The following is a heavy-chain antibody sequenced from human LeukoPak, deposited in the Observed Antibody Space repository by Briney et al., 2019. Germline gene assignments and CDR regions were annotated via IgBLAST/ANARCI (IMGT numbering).Heavy chain of an antibody. CDR3: AREGVVRGVIINRGYFDL. CDR2: ISSSGSTI. J-gene: IGHJ2*01. Sequence: PGGSLRLSCAASGFTFSDYYMSWIRQAPGKGLEWVSYISSSGSTIYYADSVKGRFTISRDNAKNSLYLQMNSLRAEDTAVYYCAREGVVRGVIINRGYFDLWGRGTLVTVSS. V-gene: IGHV3-11*01. D-gene: IGHD3-10*01. CDR1: GFTFSDYY.